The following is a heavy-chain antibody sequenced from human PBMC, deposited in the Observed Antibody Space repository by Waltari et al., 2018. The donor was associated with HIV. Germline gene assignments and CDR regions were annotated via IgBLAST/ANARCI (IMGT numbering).Heavy chain of an antibody. V-gene: IGHV1-24*01. CDR3: ATVVWELLFYCDY. Sequence: QVQLVQSGAEVKKPGASVKVSCKVSGYTLTALSMHWLRQAPGKGLGWMGGFDPKDGETSDAQKFQGRVTMTEDTSTDTAYMELSSLRSEDTAVYYCATVVWELLFYCDYWGQGTLVTVSS. J-gene: IGHJ4*02. CDR2: FDPKDGET. D-gene: IGHD1-26*01. CDR1: GYTLTALS.